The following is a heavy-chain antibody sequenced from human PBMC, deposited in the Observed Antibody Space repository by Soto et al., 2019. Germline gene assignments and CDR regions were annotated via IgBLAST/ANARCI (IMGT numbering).Heavy chain of an antibody. CDR3: ARPDFGDYWYFDL. J-gene: IGHJ2*01. V-gene: IGHV1-69*08. CDR1: GGTFSSHT. D-gene: IGHD4-17*01. Sequence: QDQLVQSGAEVKKPGSSVKVSCKASGGTFSSHTFSWVRQAPGQGLEWMGRIIPALGTATYAQKFQGRVTSTADESATTVYMEPNSLRSEDTAVYYCARPDFGDYWYFDLWGRGTLVTVSS. CDR2: IIPALGTA.